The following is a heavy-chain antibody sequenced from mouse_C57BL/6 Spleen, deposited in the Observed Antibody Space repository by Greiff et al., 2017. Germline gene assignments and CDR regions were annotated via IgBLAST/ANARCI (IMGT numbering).Heavy chain of an antibody. CDR3: ARRTTVVADYVDY. CDR1: GYTFTSYW. D-gene: IGHD1-1*01. CDR2: IYPGSGST. J-gene: IGHJ2*01. V-gene: IGHV1-55*01. Sequence: VQLQQPGAELVKPGASVKMSCKASGYTFTSYWITWVKQRPGQGLEWIGDIYPGSGSTNYNEKFKSKATLTVDTSSSTAYMQLSSLTSEDSAVYYCARRTTVVADYVDYWGQGATLTVSS.